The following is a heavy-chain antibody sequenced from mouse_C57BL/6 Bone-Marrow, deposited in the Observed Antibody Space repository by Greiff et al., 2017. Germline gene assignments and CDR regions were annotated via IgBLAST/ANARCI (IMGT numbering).Heavy chain of an antibody. CDR1: GYTFTSYG. CDR3: ARYYFYAMDY. J-gene: IGHJ4*01. Sequence: QVQLQQSGAELARPGASVKLSCKASGYTFTSYGISWVKQRPGQGLEWIGEIYPRSGNTYYNEKFKGKATLTADKSSSPAYMELRSLTSEDSAVYFCARYYFYAMDYWGQGTSGTVSS. D-gene: IGHD1-1*01. CDR2: IYPRSGNT. V-gene: IGHV1-81*01.